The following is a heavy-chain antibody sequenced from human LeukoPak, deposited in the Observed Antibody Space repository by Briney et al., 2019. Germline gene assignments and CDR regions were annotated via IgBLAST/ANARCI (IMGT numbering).Heavy chain of an antibody. CDR1: GYSFTSYW. V-gene: IGHV5-51*01. CDR3: ATGYYSHYFDY. J-gene: IGHJ4*02. CDR2: TYPGDSDT. D-gene: IGHD3-22*01. Sequence: GEPLRISCKGSGYSFTSYWIGWVRQMPGKGLEWMGITYPGDSDTKYSPSFRGQVTISADKSISTAYLQWSSLKASDTAMYYCATGYYSHYFDYCGQGTLVTVSS.